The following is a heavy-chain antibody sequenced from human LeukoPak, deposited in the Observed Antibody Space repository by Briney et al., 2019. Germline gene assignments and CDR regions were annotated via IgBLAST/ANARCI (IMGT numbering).Heavy chain of an antibody. D-gene: IGHD3-10*01. V-gene: IGHV5-51*01. J-gene: IGHJ4*02. CDR3: ARHLPYYYGSGSYSLGFDY. CDR1: GYSFTSYW. Sequence: GESLKIFGKGSGYSFTSYWIGWVRQMPGEGLEWMGIFYPGDSDTRYIPSFQGQVTISADKSISTAYLQWSSLKASDTAMYYCARHLPYYYGSGSYSLGFDYWGQGTLVTVSS. CDR2: FYPGDSDT.